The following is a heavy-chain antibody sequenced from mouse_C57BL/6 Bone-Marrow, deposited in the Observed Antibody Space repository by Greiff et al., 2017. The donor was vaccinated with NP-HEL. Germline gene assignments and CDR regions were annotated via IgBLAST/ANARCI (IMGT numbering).Heavy chain of an antibody. Sequence: EVQLVESGPGLAKPSQTLSLTCSVPGYSITSDYWNWIRKFPGNKLEYMGYISYSGSTYYNPSLKSRISITRDTSKNQYYLQLNSVTTEDTATYYCARAFYYYGSSFWYFDVGGTGTTVTVSS. CDR1: GYSITSDY. J-gene: IGHJ1*03. CDR2: ISYSGST. D-gene: IGHD1-1*01. V-gene: IGHV3-8*01. CDR3: ARAFYYYGSSFWYFDV.